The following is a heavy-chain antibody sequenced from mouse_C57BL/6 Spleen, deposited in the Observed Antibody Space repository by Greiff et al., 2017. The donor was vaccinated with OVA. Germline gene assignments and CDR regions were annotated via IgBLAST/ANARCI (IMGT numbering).Heavy chain of an antibody. D-gene: IGHD3-1*01. Sequence: EVKLVESGGDLVKPGGSLKLSCAASGFTFSSYGMSWVRQTPDKRLEWVATISSGGSYTYYPDSVKGRFTISRDNAKNTLYLQMSSLKSEDTAMYYCAREALGSGGGDYWGQGTTLTVSS. CDR1: GFTFSSYG. CDR3: AREALGSGGGDY. CDR2: ISSGGSYT. V-gene: IGHV5-6*01. J-gene: IGHJ2*01.